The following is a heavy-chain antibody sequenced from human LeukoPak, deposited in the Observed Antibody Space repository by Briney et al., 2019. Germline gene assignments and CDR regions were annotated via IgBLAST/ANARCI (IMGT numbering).Heavy chain of an antibody. CDR3: ARGLSGRGPVGY. CDR2: INSDGSST. J-gene: IGHJ4*02. CDR1: GFTVSSDW. D-gene: IGHD4-23*01. Sequence: LPGGSLRLSCAASGFTVSSDWMHWVRQAPGKGLVWVSRINSDGSSTSYADSVKGRFTISRDNAKNTLYLQMNSLRAEDTAVYYCARGLSGRGPVGYWGQGTLVTVSS. V-gene: IGHV3-74*01.